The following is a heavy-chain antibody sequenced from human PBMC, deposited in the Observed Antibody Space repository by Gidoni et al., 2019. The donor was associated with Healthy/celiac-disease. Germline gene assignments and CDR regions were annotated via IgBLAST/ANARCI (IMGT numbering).Heavy chain of an antibody. CDR3: ARDGVYCTGGVCYYYFDY. Sequence: QVQLVQSGAEVKKPGASVKVSCKASGYTFTSYCISWVRQAPGQGLEWMGWISAYNGNTNDAQKLQGRVTMTTDTSTSTAYMELRSLRSDDTAVYYCARDGVYCTGGVCYYYFDYWGQGTLVTVSS. J-gene: IGHJ4*02. CDR2: ISAYNGNT. D-gene: IGHD2-8*02. CDR1: GYTFTSYC. V-gene: IGHV1-18*01.